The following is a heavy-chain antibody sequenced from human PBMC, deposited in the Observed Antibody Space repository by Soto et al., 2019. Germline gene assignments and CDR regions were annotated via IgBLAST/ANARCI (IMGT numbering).Heavy chain of an antibody. CDR2: ISAYNCNT. V-gene: IGHV1-18*01. Sequence: ASVKVSCKSSGYTFTSYGISWVRQAPGQGLERKGWISAYNCNTNYAQKLQGRVTMTTDTSTSTAYMELRSLRSDDTAVYYCARGKYDILTGYPASDAFDIWGQGTMVTVSS. CDR1: GYTFTSYG. CDR3: ARGKYDILTGYPASDAFDI. D-gene: IGHD3-9*01. J-gene: IGHJ3*02.